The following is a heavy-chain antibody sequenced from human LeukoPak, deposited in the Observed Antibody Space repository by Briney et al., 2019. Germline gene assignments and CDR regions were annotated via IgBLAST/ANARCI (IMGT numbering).Heavy chain of an antibody. D-gene: IGHD3-16*02. J-gene: IGHJ4*02. Sequence: GGSLRLSCAASGFTFSNAWMSWVRQAPGKGLEWVGRIKSKTDGGTTDYAAPVKGRFTISRDDSKNTLHLQMNSLKTEDTAVYYCTTVIITFGGVIVIDYWGQGTLVTVSS. CDR3: TTVIITFGGVIVIDY. CDR2: IKSKTDGGTT. V-gene: IGHV3-15*01. CDR1: GFTFSNAW.